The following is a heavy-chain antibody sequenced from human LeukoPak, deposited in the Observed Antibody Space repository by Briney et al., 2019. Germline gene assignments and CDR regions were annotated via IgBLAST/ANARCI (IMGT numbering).Heavy chain of an antibody. CDR2: ISYDGSNK. Sequence: QPGRSLRLSCAASGFTFSSYGMHWVRQAPGKGLEWVAVISYDGSNKYYADSVKGRFTISRDSSKNTLYLQMNSLRAEDTAVYYCAKGGWFGELSPDAFDIWGQGTMVTVSS. V-gene: IGHV3-30*18. D-gene: IGHD3-10*01. CDR3: AKGGWFGELSPDAFDI. J-gene: IGHJ3*02. CDR1: GFTFSSYG.